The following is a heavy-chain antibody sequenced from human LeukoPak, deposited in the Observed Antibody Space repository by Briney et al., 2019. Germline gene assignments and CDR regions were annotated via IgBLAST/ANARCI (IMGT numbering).Heavy chain of an antibody. CDR1: GDTFGNYA. Sequence: SVNVSCKAAGDTFGNYAISWVRQAPGQGVEWVGRIIPSLGTPNYAQKFQGRVTITADRSTTTAYMELSSLRFEDTAVYYCARAGSSRFSVPYYFNYWGQGTPVTVSS. D-gene: IGHD6-13*01. CDR3: ARAGSSRFSVPYYFNY. CDR2: IIPSLGTP. J-gene: IGHJ4*02. V-gene: IGHV1-69*04.